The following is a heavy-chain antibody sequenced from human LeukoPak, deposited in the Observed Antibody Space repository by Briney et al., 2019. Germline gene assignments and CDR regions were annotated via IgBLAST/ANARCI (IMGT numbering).Heavy chain of an antibody. CDR1: GGSISSGGYY. CDR2: IYYSGST. CDR3: ARGFPNAPLNY. J-gene: IGHJ4*02. V-gene: IGHV4-31*03. Sequence: PSQTLSLTCTVSGGSISSGGYYWSWLRQHPGKGLEWIRYIYYSGSTYYNPSLKSRVTISVDTSKNQFSLKLSSVTAADTAVYYCARGFPNAPLNYCGQGSLVTVSS. D-gene: IGHD1-1*01.